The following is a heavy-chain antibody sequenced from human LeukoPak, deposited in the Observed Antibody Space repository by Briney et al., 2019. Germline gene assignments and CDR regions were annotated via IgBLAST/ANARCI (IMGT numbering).Heavy chain of an antibody. CDR2: INAGNGNT. Sequence: GASVKVSCKASGYTFTSYAMHWVRQAPGQRLEWMGWINAGNGNTKYSQKFQGRVTITRDTSASTAYTEVGSLRSDDTAVYYCQRITIFGVIIDFDYWGQGSLVTVSS. CDR3: QRITIFGVIIDFDY. CDR1: GYTFTSYA. V-gene: IGHV1-3*01. J-gene: IGHJ4*02. D-gene: IGHD3-3*01.